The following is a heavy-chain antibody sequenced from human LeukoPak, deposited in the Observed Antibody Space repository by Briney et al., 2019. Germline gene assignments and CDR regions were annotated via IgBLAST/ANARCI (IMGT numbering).Heavy chain of an antibody. J-gene: IGHJ4*02. V-gene: IGHV1-8*03. D-gene: IGHD1-26*01. CDR1: GYTFTTYD. Sequence: GASVKVSCKASGYTFTTYDINWVRQATGQGLEWMGWLNPNNGNTGYAQKFQGRVTITRNTSINTAYMELSSLRSEDTAVYYCARSGRGTYYYFDLWGQGTLVTVSS. CDR3: ARSGRGTYYYFDL. CDR2: LNPNNGNT.